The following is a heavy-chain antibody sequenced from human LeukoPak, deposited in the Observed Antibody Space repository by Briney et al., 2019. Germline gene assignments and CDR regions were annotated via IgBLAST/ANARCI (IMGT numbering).Heavy chain of an antibody. V-gene: IGHV4-31*03. Sequence: SETLSLTCTLSVGSISSGGYYWSWIRQHPGKGLEWIGYIYYSGSTYYNPSLKSRVTISVDTSNYQFSLKLSSVTAAEKAVYYCARGATFDYWGQGTLVTVSS. J-gene: IGHJ4*02. CDR2: IYYSGST. CDR1: VGSISSGGYY. CDR3: ARGATFDY.